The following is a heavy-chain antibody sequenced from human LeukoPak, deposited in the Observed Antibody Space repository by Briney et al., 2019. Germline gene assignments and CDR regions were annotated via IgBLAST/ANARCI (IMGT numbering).Heavy chain of an antibody. J-gene: IGHJ4*02. CDR2: ISYDGSNK. Sequence: GRSLRLSCAASGFTFSSYAMHWVRQAPAKGLEWVAVISYDGSNKYYADSVKGRFTISRDNSKNTLYLQMNSLRAEDTAVYYCARDLGYCSSTSCYTADHFDYWGQGTLVTVSS. CDR1: GFTFSSYA. CDR3: ARDLGYCSSTSCYTADHFDY. V-gene: IGHV3-30-3*01. D-gene: IGHD2-2*02.